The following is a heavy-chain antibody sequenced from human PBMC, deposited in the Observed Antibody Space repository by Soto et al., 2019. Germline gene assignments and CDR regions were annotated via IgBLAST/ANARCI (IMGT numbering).Heavy chain of an antibody. CDR3: ARSREMAARRNNAFDI. CDR1: GGTFSSYA. CDR2: IIPIFGTA. D-gene: IGHD6-6*01. J-gene: IGHJ3*02. V-gene: IGHV1-69*13. Sequence: SVKVSCKASGGTFSSYAISWVRQAPGQGLEWMGGIIPIFGTANYAQKFQGRVTITADESTSTAYMELSSLRSEDTAVYYCARSREMAARRNNAFDIWGQGTMVTVS.